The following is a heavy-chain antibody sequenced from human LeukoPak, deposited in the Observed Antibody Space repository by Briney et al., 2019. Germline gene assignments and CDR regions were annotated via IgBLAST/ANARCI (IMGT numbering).Heavy chain of an antibody. CDR2: IIPIFGTA. D-gene: IGHD2-15*01. J-gene: IGHJ4*02. Sequence: ASVKVSCKASGGTFSSYAISWVRQAPGQGLEWMGGIIPIFGTANYAQKFQGRVTITADESTSTAYMELSGLRSEDTAVYYCARVPRPLVAATHYFDYWGQGTLVTVSS. V-gene: IGHV1-69*13. CDR3: ARVPRPLVAATHYFDY. CDR1: GGTFSSYA.